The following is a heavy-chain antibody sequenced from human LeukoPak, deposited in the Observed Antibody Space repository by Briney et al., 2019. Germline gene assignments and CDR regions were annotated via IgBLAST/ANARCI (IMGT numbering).Heavy chain of an antibody. J-gene: IGHJ4*02. V-gene: IGHV3-15*01. CDR2: IKSKSDGATT. CDR3: GAEYSGGWYVFDS. Sequence: GGSLRLSCATSGFTFSSAWMSWVRQAPGKGLEWVGRIKSKSDGATTEYAAPVRGRLIISRDDSKNTLHLQMNSLKTEDTAVYYCGAEYSGGWYVFDSWGQGTLVTVSA. CDR1: GFTFSSAW. D-gene: IGHD6-19*01.